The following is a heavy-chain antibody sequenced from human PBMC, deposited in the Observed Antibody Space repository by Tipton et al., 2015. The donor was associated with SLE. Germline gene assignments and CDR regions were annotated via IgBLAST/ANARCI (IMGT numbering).Heavy chain of an antibody. J-gene: IGHJ6*03. CDR1: GASIGGGGYY. V-gene: IGHV4-61*08. Sequence: TLSLTCTVSGASIGGGGYYWSWIRQHPGRGLEWIGYISYGGGTNYNPSLKSRVTMSVDTAKNQFSLKLTSVTAADTAVYYCARGGAFWSGPTSYSYYFYYMDVRGKGTTVTVSS. D-gene: IGHD3-3*01. CDR2: ISYGGGT. CDR3: ARGGAFWSGPTSYSYYFYYMDV.